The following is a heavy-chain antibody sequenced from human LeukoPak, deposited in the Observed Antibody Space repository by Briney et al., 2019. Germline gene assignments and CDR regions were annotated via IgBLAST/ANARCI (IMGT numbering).Heavy chain of an antibody. D-gene: IGHD6-13*01. Sequence: ASVTVSCKASGYTFTGYYMHWVRQAPGQGLEWMGWINPNSGGTNYAQKFQGRVTMTRDTSISTAYMELSRLRSDDTAVYYCARFSSSWHGSGYWGQGTLVTVSS. J-gene: IGHJ4*02. V-gene: IGHV1-2*02. CDR2: INPNSGGT. CDR3: ARFSSSWHGSGY. CDR1: GYTFTGYY.